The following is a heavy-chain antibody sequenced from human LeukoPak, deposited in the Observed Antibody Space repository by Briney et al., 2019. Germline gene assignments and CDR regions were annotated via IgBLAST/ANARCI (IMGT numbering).Heavy chain of an antibody. V-gene: IGHV6-1*01. D-gene: IGHD6-13*01. J-gene: IGHJ4*02. CDR2: KYYRSKWYN. CDR1: GDSVSSNSAA. CDR3: ARSARLSSSLSSLDY. Sequence: PSQTLSLTCAIYGDSVSSNSAAWHWIRQSPSRGLEWLGRKYYRSKWYNDYAVSVKSRIPINPDTSKNQFSLQLNSVTPEGTVVYYCARSARLSSSLSSLDYWGQGTLVTVSS.